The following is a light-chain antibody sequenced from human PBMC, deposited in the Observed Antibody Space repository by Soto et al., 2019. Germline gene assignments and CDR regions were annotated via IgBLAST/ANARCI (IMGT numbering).Light chain of an antibody. J-gene: IGKJ5*01. CDR1: QSVRSN. CDR3: QQYNTWPPIT. Sequence: EIVMTQSPATLSVSPGERATLSCRASQSVRSNLAWYQQKPGQAPRLLISGASSRATGIPDRFSGSASGTDFTLTISRLEPEDFAVYYCQQYNTWPPITFGQGTRLEIK. V-gene: IGKV3D-15*01. CDR2: GAS.